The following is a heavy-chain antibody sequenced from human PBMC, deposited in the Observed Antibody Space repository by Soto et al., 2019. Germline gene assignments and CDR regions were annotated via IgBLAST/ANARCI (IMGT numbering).Heavy chain of an antibody. D-gene: IGHD2-15*01. Sequence: QVQLVQSGAEVKKPGASVKVSCKASGYTFTSYYMHWVLQAPGQGLEWMGIINPSGGSTRYAPKFQGRVTMTRDTSPSTVYMQLSSLRSEDTAVYYCARDQVVVVVAATPGYFQHWGQGTLVTVSS. CDR2: INPSGGST. CDR3: ARDQVVVVVAATPGYFQH. CDR1: GYTFTSYY. J-gene: IGHJ1*01. V-gene: IGHV1-46*03.